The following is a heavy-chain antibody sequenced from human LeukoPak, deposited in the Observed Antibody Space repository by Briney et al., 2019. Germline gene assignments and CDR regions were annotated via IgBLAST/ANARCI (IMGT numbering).Heavy chain of an antibody. V-gene: IGHV4-59*01. J-gene: IGHJ4*02. CDR3: ALMYYGSGSYIDY. D-gene: IGHD3-10*01. CDR2: IYYSGST. Sequence: SETLSLTCTVSGGSISSYYWSWIRQPPGKGLEWIGYIYYSGSTNYNPSLKSRVTISVDTSKNQFSLKLSSVTAADTAVYYCALMYYGSGSYIDYWGQGTLVTVSS. CDR1: GGSISSYY.